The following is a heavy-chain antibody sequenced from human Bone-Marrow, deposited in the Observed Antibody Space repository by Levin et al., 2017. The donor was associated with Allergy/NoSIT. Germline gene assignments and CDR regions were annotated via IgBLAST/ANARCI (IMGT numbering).Heavy chain of an antibody. V-gene: IGHV4-39*01. CDR2: IYSSVNT. D-gene: IGHD3-22*01. CDR3: ARPKASYDSNGYYHEDYFDY. CDR1: GGSISSSTLY. Sequence: ASETLSLTCTVSGGSISSSTLYWGWIRQPPGKGLEWIGSIYSSVNTFYTPSLKSRVTISVDMSKNQFSLKLTSVTAADTAVYYCARPKASYDSNGYYHEDYFDYWGQGTLVTVSS. J-gene: IGHJ4*02.